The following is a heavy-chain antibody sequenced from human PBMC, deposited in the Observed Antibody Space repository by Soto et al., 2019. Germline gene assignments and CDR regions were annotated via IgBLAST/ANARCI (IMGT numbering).Heavy chain of an antibody. Sequence: LSLAGAAFGGSFSGYYWSWILQPPGKGLEWIGEINHSGSTNYNPSLKSRVTISVDTSKNQFSLKLSSVTAADTAVYYCARKSISSSWYGWFDPCGQGTLVTVSS. V-gene: IGHV4-34*01. CDR3: ARKSISSSWYGWFDP. J-gene: IGHJ5*02. CDR2: INHSGST. CDR1: GGSFSGYY. D-gene: IGHD6-13*01.